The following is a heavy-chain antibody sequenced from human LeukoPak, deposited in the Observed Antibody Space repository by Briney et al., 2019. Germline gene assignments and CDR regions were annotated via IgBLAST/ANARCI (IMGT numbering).Heavy chain of an antibody. CDR2: INRSGST. D-gene: IGHD1-26*01. CDR1: GGSFSGYY. Sequence: SETLSLTCAVYGGSFSGYYWSWIRQPPGKGLEWIGEINRSGSTNYNPSLKSRVTISVDTSKNQFSLKLSSVTAADTAVYYCARVIDERELHTYYFDYWGQGTLVTVSS. J-gene: IGHJ4*02. V-gene: IGHV4-34*01. CDR3: ARVIDERELHTYYFDY.